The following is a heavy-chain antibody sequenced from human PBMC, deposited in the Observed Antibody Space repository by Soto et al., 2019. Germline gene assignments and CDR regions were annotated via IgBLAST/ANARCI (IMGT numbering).Heavy chain of an antibody. D-gene: IGHD3-10*01. CDR2: IKQDGRDR. J-gene: IGHJ2*01. CDR1: GFPFSSYW. V-gene: IGHV3-7*01. CDR3: ARHHPGRGRRVWYFDL. Sequence: EVQLVESGGGLVQPGGSLRLSCAASGFPFSSYWMSWVRQAPGKGLQFVANIKQDGRDRDHVTSVKGRFSISTDNAKIALYLQMNSLRPEETAVYYCARHHPGRGRRVWYFDLRGRGTLVTV.